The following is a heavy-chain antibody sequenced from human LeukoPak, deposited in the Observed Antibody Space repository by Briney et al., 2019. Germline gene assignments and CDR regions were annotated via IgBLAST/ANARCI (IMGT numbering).Heavy chain of an antibody. D-gene: IGHD3-3*01. V-gene: IGHV3-11*04. CDR2: ISSSGSTI. J-gene: IGHJ4*02. Sequence: GGSLRLSCAASGFTFNNYWMSWVRQAPGKGLEWVSYISSSGSTIYYADSVKGRFTISRDNAKNSLYLQMNSLRAEDTAVYYCARDRGFWSGYPDVWGQGTLVTVSS. CDR1: GFTFNNYW. CDR3: ARDRGFWSGYPDV.